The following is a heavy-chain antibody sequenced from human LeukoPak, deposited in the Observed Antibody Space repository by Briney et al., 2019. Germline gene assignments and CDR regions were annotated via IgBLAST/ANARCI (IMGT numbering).Heavy chain of an antibody. D-gene: IGHD3-10*02. CDR2: IYPGDSDT. CDR3: CSGSFSSYFDH. J-gene: IGHJ4*02. V-gene: IGHV5-51*01. CDR1: GYSFTNYW. Sequence: GESLKISCKGSGYSFTNYWIGWVRQMPGKGLEWMGIIYPGDSDTRYSPSFQGQVTISADKSITTAYLQWSSLKASDTALYYCCSGSFSSYFDHCGQGTLVTLSS.